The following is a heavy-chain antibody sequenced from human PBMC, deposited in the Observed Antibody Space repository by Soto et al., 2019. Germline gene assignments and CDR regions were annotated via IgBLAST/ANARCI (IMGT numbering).Heavy chain of an antibody. CDR3: ARDLRHSYGYLEVDDY. Sequence: QVQLVESGGGVVQPGRSLRLSCAASGFTFSSYAMHWVRQAPGKGLEWVAVISYDGSNKYYADSVKGRFTISRDNSKNTLYLQMNSLRAEDTAVYYCARDLRHSYGYLEVDDYWGQGTLATVSS. CDR1: GFTFSSYA. J-gene: IGHJ4*02. V-gene: IGHV3-30-3*01. D-gene: IGHD5-18*01. CDR2: ISYDGSNK.